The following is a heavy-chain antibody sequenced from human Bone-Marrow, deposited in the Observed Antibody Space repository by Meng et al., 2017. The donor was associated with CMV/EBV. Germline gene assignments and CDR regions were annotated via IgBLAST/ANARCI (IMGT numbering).Heavy chain of an antibody. J-gene: IGHJ4*02. V-gene: IGHV3-21*04. CDR1: GFTFSSYS. CDR3: ARDSGSLLYYFDY. D-gene: IGHD1-26*01. CDR2: ISSSSSYI. Sequence: GESLKISCAASGFTFSSYSMNWVRQAPGKGLEWVSSISSSSSYIYHADSVKGRFTISRDNAKNSLYLQMNSLRAEDTALYYCARDSGSLLYYFDYWGQGTLVTVSS.